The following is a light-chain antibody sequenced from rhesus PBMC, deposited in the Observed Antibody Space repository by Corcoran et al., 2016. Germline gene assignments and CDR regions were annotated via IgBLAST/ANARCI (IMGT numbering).Light chain of an antibody. J-gene: IGKJ3*01. CDR1: QAISNI. CDR3: RHGYRIPFT. V-gene: IGKV1-25*01. CDR2: QAS. Sequence: DIQMTQSPSSLFASVGDRVTITCRASQAISNIFSWYQQKPGKVPKLPIYQASTLETGIPSRFSGRVSGTGFNLTNRSLQPEDFATYYCRHGYRIPFTFGPGTKLDIK.